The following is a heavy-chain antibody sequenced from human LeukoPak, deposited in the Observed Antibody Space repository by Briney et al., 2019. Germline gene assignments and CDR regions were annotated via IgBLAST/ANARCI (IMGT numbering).Heavy chain of an antibody. D-gene: IGHD4-23*01. CDR3: ARGRRGGNTEYFQH. J-gene: IGHJ1*01. CDR1: EFTFSDYY. CDR2: ISSSGSTI. V-gene: IGHV3-11*04. Sequence: GGSLRLSCAASEFTFSDYYMSWIRQAPGKGLEWVSYISSSGSTIYYADSVKGRFTISRDNAKNSLYLQMNSLRAEDTAVYYCARGRRGGNTEYFQHWGQGTLVTVSS.